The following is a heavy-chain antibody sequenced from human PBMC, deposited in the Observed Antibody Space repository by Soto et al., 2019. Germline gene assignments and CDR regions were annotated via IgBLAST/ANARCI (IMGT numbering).Heavy chain of an antibody. Sequence: PGGSLRLSCAASGFTFSSYSMNWVRQAPGKGLEWVSSISSSSSYIYYADSVKGRFTISRDNAKNSLYLQMNSLRVEDTAVYYCATGEYYYDSSGYYYCWGQGTLVTVSS. V-gene: IGHV3-21*01. J-gene: IGHJ4*02. CDR1: GFTFSSYS. CDR2: ISSSSSYI. D-gene: IGHD3-22*01. CDR3: ATGEYYYDSSGYYYC.